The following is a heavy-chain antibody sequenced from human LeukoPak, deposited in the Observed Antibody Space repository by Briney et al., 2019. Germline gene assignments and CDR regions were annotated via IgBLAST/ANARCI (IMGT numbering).Heavy chain of an antibody. V-gene: IGHV3-74*01. J-gene: IGHJ4*02. Sequence: GGSLRLSCAASGFTFSSYWMHWVRQAPGKGLVWVSRVNGDGSDTRYADSVKGRFTVSRDNAKNTLCLQMSSLRAEDTAVYYCARTGSYDNAPPYFDYWGQGTLVTVSS. CDR2: VNGDGSDT. CDR3: ARTGSYDNAPPYFDY. CDR1: GFTFSSYW. D-gene: IGHD3-22*01.